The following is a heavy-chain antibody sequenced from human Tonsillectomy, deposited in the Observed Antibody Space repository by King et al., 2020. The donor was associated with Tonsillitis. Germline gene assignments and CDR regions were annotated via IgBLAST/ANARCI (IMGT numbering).Heavy chain of an antibody. Sequence: QLVQSGADVKQPGESLKISCKGSGYTFTSYWIGWVRQMPGKGLEWMGIIYPGDSETSYSPSFQGQVTISADKSISTAYLQWSSLKASDTAMYYCASSRLQKYYYDNSLDYWGQGTLVTVSS. CDR2: IYPGDSET. CDR3: ASSRLQKYYYDNSLDY. J-gene: IGHJ4*02. D-gene: IGHD3-22*01. V-gene: IGHV5-51*01. CDR1: GYTFTSYW.